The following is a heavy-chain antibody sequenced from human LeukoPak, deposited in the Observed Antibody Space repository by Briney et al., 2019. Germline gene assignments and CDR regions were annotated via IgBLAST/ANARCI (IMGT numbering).Heavy chain of an antibody. Sequence: GGSLRLSCAASGFTFSSYGMHWVRQAPGKGLEWVAFIRYDGSNKYYADSVKGRFTISRDNSKNTLYLQMNSLRAEDTAVYYYAKAWDYYDSSGSTDYWGQGTLVTVS. CDR2: IRYDGSNK. J-gene: IGHJ4*02. CDR3: AKAWDYYDSSGSTDY. D-gene: IGHD3-22*01. CDR1: GFTFSSYG. V-gene: IGHV3-30*02.